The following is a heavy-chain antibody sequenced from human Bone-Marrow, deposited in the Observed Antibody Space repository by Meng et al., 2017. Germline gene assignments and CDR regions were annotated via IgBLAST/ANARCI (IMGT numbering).Heavy chain of an antibody. V-gene: IGHV4-38-2*02. CDR1: GYSISSGYY. D-gene: IGHD2-15*01. J-gene: IGHJ4*02. CDR2: IYHSGST. CDR3: ARDGVVVAATTFDY. Sequence: SETLSLTCAVSGYSISSGYYWGWIRQPPGKGLEWIGSIYHSGSTYYNPSLKSRVTIPVDTSKNQFSLKLSSVTAADTAVYYCARDGVVVAATTFDYWGQGTLVTVSS.